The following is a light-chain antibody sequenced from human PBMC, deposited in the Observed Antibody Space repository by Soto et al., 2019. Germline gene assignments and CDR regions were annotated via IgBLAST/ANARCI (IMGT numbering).Light chain of an antibody. V-gene: IGKV3-15*01. Sequence: EVVMTQSPATLSVSPGERATLSCRASQSVGSNFAWYQQKPGQAPRLLIYGASTRATGFPARFSGSGSGTEFTLTISSLQSEDFAVYFCQQYNKWPLTFGGGTKVEIK. CDR1: QSVGSN. J-gene: IGKJ4*01. CDR3: QQYNKWPLT. CDR2: GAS.